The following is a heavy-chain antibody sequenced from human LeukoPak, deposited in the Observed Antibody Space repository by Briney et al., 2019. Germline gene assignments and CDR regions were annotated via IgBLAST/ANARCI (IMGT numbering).Heavy chain of an antibody. CDR2: IYYSGST. CDR3: ARTTVVRFKYFDL. V-gene: IGHV4-59*08. D-gene: IGHD4-23*01. CDR1: GGSISSYY. J-gene: IGHJ2*01. Sequence: PSETLSLTCTVSGGSISSYYWSWIRQPPGKGLEWIGYIYYSGSTNYNPSLKSRVTISVDTSKNQFSLKLSSVTAADTAVYYCARTTVVRFKYFDLWGRGTLVTVSS.